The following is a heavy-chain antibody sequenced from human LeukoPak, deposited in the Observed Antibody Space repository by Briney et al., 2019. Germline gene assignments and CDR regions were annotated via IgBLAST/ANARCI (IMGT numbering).Heavy chain of an antibody. J-gene: IGHJ6*02. CDR3: ARDLTMYYYGSGSYRGGYYGMDV. Sequence: SVKVSCKASGGTFSSYAISWVRQAPGQGLEWMGRIIPILGIANYAQKFQGRVTITADKSTSTAYMELSSLRSEDTAVYYCARDLTMYYYGSGSYRGGYYGMDVWGQGTTVTVSS. CDR1: GGTFSSYA. CDR2: IIPILGIA. D-gene: IGHD3-10*01. V-gene: IGHV1-69*04.